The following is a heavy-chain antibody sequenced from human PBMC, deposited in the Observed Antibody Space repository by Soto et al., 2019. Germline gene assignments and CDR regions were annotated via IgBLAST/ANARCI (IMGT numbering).Heavy chain of an antibody. Sequence: PGGSLRLSCAASGCTFSSYDMHWVRQATGKGLEWVSAIGTAGDTYYPGSVKGRFTISRENAKNSLYLQMNSLRAGDTVVYYCARGRFDSGYDYYYYYYMDVWGKGTTVTVSS. CDR3: ARGRFDSGYDYYYYYYMDV. CDR1: GCTFSSYD. J-gene: IGHJ6*03. D-gene: IGHD5-12*01. V-gene: IGHV3-13*01. CDR2: IGTAGDT.